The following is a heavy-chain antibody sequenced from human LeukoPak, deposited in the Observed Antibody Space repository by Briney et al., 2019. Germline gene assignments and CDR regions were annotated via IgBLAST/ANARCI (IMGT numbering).Heavy chain of an antibody. Sequence: GGSLRLSCAASGFSVSSNYMSWVRQAPGKGLEWDSVINSGGTTYYADSVKGRFTISRDNAKNTLYLQMNSLRAEDTAVYYCAREVRYCGGDCHDAFDIWGHGTMVTVSS. J-gene: IGHJ3*02. D-gene: IGHD2-21*02. V-gene: IGHV3-53*01. CDR3: AREVRYCGGDCHDAFDI. CDR2: INSGGTT. CDR1: GFSVSSNY.